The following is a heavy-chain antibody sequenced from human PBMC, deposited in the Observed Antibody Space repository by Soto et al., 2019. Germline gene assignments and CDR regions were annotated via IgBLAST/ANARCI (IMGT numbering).Heavy chain of an antibody. CDR2: ISASGGST. CDR1: GFTFSSYA. J-gene: IGHJ4*02. CDR3: SQPRGDFCSSTSCYDRFDY. Sequence: GGSLRLSCAASGFTFSSYAMSWVRQAPGKGLEWVSAISASGGSTYYAASLKGRFTISRDNSKNTLYLQMNTLRAEDTAVYYCSQPRGDFCSSTSCYDRFDYWGQGTLVTVSS. V-gene: IGHV3-23*01. D-gene: IGHD2-2*01.